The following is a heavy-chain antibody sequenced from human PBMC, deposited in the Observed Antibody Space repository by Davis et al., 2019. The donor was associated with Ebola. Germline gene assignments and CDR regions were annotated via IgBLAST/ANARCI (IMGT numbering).Heavy chain of an antibody. CDR2: IYYSGST. CDR1: GGSISSGGYS. J-gene: IGHJ5*02. V-gene: IGHV4-30-2*03. D-gene: IGHD2-2*01. Sequence: PSETLSLTCAVSGGSISSGGYSWSWIRQPPGKGLEWIGYIYYSGSTYYNPSLKSRVTISVDTSKNQFSLKLSSVTAADTAVYYCARHLGENGYCSSTSCYSGAWFDPWGQGTLVTVSS. CDR3: ARHLGENGYCSSTSCYSGAWFDP.